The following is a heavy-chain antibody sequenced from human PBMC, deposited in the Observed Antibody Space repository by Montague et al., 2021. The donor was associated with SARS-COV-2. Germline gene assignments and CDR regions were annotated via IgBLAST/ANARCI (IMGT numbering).Heavy chain of an antibody. D-gene: IGHD3-9*01. V-gene: IGHV3-30-3*01. J-gene: IGHJ6*02. CDR1: GFTFSSYP. CDR2: ISYDGTYK. Sequence: SLRLFCAASGFTFSSYPMHWVRQAPGKGLEWVAVISYDGTYKYYXXSLKGRFTISRDNSKNTLYLQLNSLRAEDTAVYFCARDHQFYDVLTAYFPSNYYHNYYGMDVWGQGTTVTVSS. CDR3: ARDHQFYDVLTAYFPSNYYHNYYGMDV.